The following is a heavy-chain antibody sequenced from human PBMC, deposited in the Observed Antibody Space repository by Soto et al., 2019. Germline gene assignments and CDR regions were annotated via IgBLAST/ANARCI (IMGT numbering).Heavy chain of an antibody. D-gene: IGHD6-13*01. V-gene: IGHV1-69*01. Sequence: QVQLGQSGAEVKKPGSSVKVSCKASGGTFRSYAFSLVRQAPGQGLEWMGGIIPFFGTGNYAQRFQGRVTITADASTSTLYMELNRLRFEDTAIYYCAKRPTSSNWRLYRNARGMEGWGQGTTVTVSS. CDR3: AKRPTSSNWRLYRNARGMEG. J-gene: IGHJ6*02. CDR2: IIPFFGTG. CDR1: GGTFRSYA.